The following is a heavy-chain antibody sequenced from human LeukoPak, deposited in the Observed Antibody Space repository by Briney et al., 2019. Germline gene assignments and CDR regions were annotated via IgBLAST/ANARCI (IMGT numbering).Heavy chain of an antibody. CDR1: GYTFTSYY. J-gene: IGHJ4*02. CDR3: ARSPGRSAWYYVDF. V-gene: IGHV1-2*02. Sequence: ASVKVSCKASGYTFTSYYMHWVRQAPGQGLEWMGWINPSTGGSYYTQNFQGRVTMTRDTSISTAYMELNTLTSDDTAVYFCARSPGRSAWYYVDFWGPGTLVIVSS. CDR2: INPSTGGS. D-gene: IGHD6-19*01.